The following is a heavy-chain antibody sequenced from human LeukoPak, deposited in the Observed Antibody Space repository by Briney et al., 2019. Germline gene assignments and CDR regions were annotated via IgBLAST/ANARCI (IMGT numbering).Heavy chain of an antibody. CDR2: ISSDGNTI. CDR3: ARAIYHLDF. Sequence: PRGSLRLSCTASGFTFSDYEMDWVRQAPGKGLEWISYISSDGNTIYYAGSVKGRFTISRDNAKNSLYLQMNSLRAEDTAIYYCARAIYHLDFWGQGTLVTVSS. D-gene: IGHD3/OR15-3a*01. J-gene: IGHJ4*02. V-gene: IGHV3-48*03. CDR1: GFTFSDYE.